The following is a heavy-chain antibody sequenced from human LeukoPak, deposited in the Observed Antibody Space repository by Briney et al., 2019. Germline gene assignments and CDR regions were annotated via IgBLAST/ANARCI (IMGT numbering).Heavy chain of an antibody. CDR2: IIPIFGTA. CDR3: ARVMKYYYYMDV. CDR1: GGTFSSYA. J-gene: IGHJ6*03. V-gene: IGHV1-69*05. D-gene: IGHD3-16*01. Sequence: SVKVSCKASGGTFSSYAISWVRQAPGQGLEWMGGIIPIFGTANYAQKFQGRVTITTDESTSTAYMELSSLRSEDTAVYYCARVMKYYYYMDVWGKGTTVTVSS.